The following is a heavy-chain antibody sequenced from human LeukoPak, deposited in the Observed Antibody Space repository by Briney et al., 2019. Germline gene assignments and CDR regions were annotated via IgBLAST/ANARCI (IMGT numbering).Heavy chain of an antibody. D-gene: IGHD4-17*01. CDR2: INPKSGGT. CDR1: GNSFTAYY. J-gene: IGHJ4*02. V-gene: IGHV1-2*02. Sequence: ASVKVSCKASGNSFTAYYFYWLRQAPGQGPEWMGCINPKSGGTNYAQKFQGRVVMTRDTSISTTYMELSGLTSDDTAVYYCARGLYGVDYWGQGTLVTVSS. CDR3: ARGLYGVDY.